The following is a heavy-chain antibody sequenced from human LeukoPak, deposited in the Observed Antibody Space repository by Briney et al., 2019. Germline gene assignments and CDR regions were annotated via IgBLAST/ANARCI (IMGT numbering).Heavy chain of an antibody. V-gene: IGHV3-30*02. J-gene: IGHJ4*02. CDR1: GFTFNNYG. CDR2: IRYDGSNT. Sequence: GGSLRLSCAASGFTFNNYGMHWVRQAPGKGLEWLAFIRYDGSNTYYADSVKGRFTIARDDSKNTLYLQMNSLRAEDTAVYFCAKGRGWLQFFDYWGQGTLVTVSS. D-gene: IGHD5-24*01. CDR3: AKGRGWLQFFDY.